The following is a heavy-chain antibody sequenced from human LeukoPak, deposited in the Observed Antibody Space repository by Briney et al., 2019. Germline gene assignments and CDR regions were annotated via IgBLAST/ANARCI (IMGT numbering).Heavy chain of an antibody. CDR2: ISYDGSNK. CDR3: ARDLVAASASYYYGMDV. J-gene: IGHJ6*02. D-gene: IGHD1-26*01. CDR1: GFTFSSYA. Sequence: GRSLRLSCAASGFTFSSYAMHWVRQAPGKGLEWVAVISYDGSNKYYADSVKGRFTISRDNSKNTLYLQMNSLRAEDTAVYYCARDLVAASASYYYGMDVWGQGTTVTVSS. V-gene: IGHV3-30-3*01.